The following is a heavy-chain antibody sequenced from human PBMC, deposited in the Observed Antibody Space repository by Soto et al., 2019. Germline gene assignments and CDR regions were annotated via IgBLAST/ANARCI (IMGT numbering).Heavy chain of an antibody. V-gene: IGHV4-39*01. CDR3: ARPGITIEWGRDYYYGMDV. Sequence: PSETLSLTCTVSGGSISSSSYYWGWIRQPPGKGLEWIGSIYYSGSTYYNPSLKSRVTISVDTSKNQFSLKLSSVTAADTAVYYCARPGITIEWGRDYYYGMDVWGQGTTVTVSS. J-gene: IGHJ6*02. CDR1: GGSISSSSYY. CDR2: IYYSGST. D-gene: IGHD3-9*01.